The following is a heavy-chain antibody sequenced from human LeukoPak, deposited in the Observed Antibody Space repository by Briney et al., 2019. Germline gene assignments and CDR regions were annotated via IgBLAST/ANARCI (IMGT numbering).Heavy chain of an antibody. Sequence: PSGTLTLTCTVSGCSISSYYWSWIRQPPGKGLEWIGYIYYSGSTNYNPSLKSRVTISVDTSKTQFSLKLSSVTAADTAVYYCARLRRDGYNFYLQLWGQGTLVTVSS. CDR3: ARLRRDGYNFYLQL. CDR2: IYYSGST. J-gene: IGHJ4*02. D-gene: IGHD5-24*01. CDR1: GCSISSYY. V-gene: IGHV4-59*01.